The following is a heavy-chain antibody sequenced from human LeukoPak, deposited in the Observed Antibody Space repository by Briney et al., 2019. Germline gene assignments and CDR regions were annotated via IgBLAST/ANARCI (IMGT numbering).Heavy chain of an antibody. J-gene: IGHJ6*03. Sequence: ASVTVSCKASGYTFTSYGISWVRQAPGQGLEWMGWISAYNGNTNYAQKLQGRVTMTTDTSTNTAYMELRSLRSDDTAVYYCARDAAAADPYYYYYYMDVWAKGPRSPSP. CDR2: ISAYNGNT. CDR1: GYTFTSYG. V-gene: IGHV1-18*01. CDR3: ARDAAAADPYYYYYYMDV. D-gene: IGHD6-13*01.